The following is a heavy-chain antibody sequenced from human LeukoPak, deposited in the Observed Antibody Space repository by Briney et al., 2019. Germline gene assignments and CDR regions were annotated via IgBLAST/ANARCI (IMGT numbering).Heavy chain of an antibody. J-gene: IGHJ4*02. CDR2: IYYSGST. D-gene: IGHD3-10*01. CDR3: ARGGFPPGYFDC. CDR1: GGSISSGGYY. Sequence: SETLSLTCTVSGGSISSGGYYWSWIRQHPGKGLEWIGYIYYSGSTYYNPSLKSRVTISVDTSKNQFSLKLSSVTAADTAVYYCARGGFPPGYFDCWGQGTLVTVSS. V-gene: IGHV4-31*03.